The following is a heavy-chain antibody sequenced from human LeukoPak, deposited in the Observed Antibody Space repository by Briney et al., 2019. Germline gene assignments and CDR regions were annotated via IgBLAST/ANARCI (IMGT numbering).Heavy chain of an antibody. Sequence: PGASLRLSCAASGFTVNSNYLSWVRQAQGKGLEWVSTLYNTGNTYYADSVKGRFSISRDTSMNTVYLQMNSPRAEDTAVYYCARLNFGDDYWGQGTLVTVSS. CDR2: LYNTGNT. D-gene: IGHD4-17*01. CDR1: GFTVNSNY. CDR3: ARLNFGDDY. V-gene: IGHV3-53*01. J-gene: IGHJ4*02.